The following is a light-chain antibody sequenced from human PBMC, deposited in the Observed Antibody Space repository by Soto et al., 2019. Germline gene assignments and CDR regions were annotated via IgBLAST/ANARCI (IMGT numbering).Light chain of an antibody. V-gene: IGLV2-14*03. CDR2: DVN. CDR1: SSDVGGYNF. J-gene: IGLJ1*01. Sequence: QSVLTQPASVSGSPVQSITISCTATSSDVGGYNFVSWYQQHPGKVPKLMIFDVNRRPSGVSDRFSGSKSGNTAALTISGLQAEHEGDYYCCSYTSRSPHVFGSGTTLTLL. CDR3: CSYTSRSPHV.